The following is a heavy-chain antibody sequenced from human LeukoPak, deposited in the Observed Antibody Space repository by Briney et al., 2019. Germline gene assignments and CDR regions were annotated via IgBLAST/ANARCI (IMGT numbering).Heavy chain of an antibody. Sequence: GRSLRLSCAASGFTFSSYAMHWVRQAPGKGLEWVAVISYDGSNKYYADSVKGRFTISRDNSKNTLYLQMNSLRAEDTAIYYCAKDYYYDSSGLTAFEYWGQGTLVTVSS. CDR2: ISYDGSNK. V-gene: IGHV3-30-3*01. CDR1: GFTFSSYA. D-gene: IGHD3-22*01. CDR3: AKDYYYDSSGLTAFEY. J-gene: IGHJ4*02.